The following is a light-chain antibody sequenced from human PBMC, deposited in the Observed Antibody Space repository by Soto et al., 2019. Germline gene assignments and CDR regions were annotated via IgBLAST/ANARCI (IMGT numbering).Light chain of an antibody. CDR1: SSNIGAGYD. V-gene: IGLV1-40*01. Sequence: QSVLTQPPSVSGAPGQRVTISCTGSSSNIGAGYDVHWYQQRPGRAPKLLIYGNTNRPSGVPDRFSGSKSGTSASLAITGLEAEDEADYDCLSFDNSLSVVFGGGTKLTVL. CDR2: GNT. CDR3: LSFDNSLSVV. J-gene: IGLJ2*01.